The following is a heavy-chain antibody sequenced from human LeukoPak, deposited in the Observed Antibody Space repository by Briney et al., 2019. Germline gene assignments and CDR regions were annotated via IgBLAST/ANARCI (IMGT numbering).Heavy chain of an antibody. Sequence: SVKVSCKASGGTFISYAISWVRQAPGQGLEWMGRIIPILGIANYAQKFQGRVTITADKSTSTAYMELSSLRSEDTAVYYCARLLRENDFWSGNQDYYGMDVWGQGTTVTVSS. D-gene: IGHD3-3*01. J-gene: IGHJ6*02. CDR2: IIPILGIA. CDR1: GGTFISYA. CDR3: ARLLRENDFWSGNQDYYGMDV. V-gene: IGHV1-69*04.